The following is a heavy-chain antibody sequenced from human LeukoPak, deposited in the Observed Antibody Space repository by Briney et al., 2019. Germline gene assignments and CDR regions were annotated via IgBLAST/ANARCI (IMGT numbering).Heavy chain of an antibody. V-gene: IGHV3-9*01. J-gene: IGHJ4*02. CDR3: AKAYYYDSSGPFGGYFDY. CDR2: ISWISGSI. CDR1: GFTFVVYA. D-gene: IGHD3-22*01. Sequence: GGSLRLSCEASGFTFVVYAMNWVRQAPGKALEWVSGISWISGSIGYADSVKGRFTISRDNAKNSLYLQTNSLRAEDTALYYCAKAYYYDSSGPFGGYFDYWGQGTLVTVSS.